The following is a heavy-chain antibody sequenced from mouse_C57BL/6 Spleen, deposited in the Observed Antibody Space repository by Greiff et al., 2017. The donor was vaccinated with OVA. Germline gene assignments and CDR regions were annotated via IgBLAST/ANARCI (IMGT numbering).Heavy chain of an antibody. CDR3: ERVNATDYSFAY. D-gene: IGHD6-1*01. J-gene: IGHJ3*01. CDR1: GYTFTDYN. V-gene: IGHV1-22*01. CDR2: INPNNGGT. Sequence: VQLQQSGPELVKPGASVKMSCKASGYTFTDYNMHWVKQSHGKSLEWIGYINPNNGGTSYNQKFKGKATLAVNKSSSTAYMELRSLTSADSAVYYCERVNATDYSFAYWGQGTLVTVSA.